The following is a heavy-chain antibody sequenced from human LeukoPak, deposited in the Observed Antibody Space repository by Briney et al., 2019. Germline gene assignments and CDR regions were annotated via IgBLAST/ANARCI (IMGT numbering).Heavy chain of an antibody. CDR3: ARAHYYDSSGSPVDY. J-gene: IGHJ4*02. CDR2: INHSGST. V-gene: IGHV4-34*01. Sequence: SETLSLTCAVYGGSFSGYYWSWIRQPPGKGLEWIGEINHSGSTNYNPSLKSRVTISVDTSKNQFSLKLSSVTAADTAVYYCARAHYYDSSGSPVDYWGQGTLVTVSS. CDR1: GGSFSGYY. D-gene: IGHD3-22*01.